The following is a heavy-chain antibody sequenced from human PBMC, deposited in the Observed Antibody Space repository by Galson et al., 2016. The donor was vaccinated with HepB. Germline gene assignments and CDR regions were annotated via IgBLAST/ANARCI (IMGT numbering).Heavy chain of an antibody. CDR2: IDGPTPNT. CDR1: GDTFRNYA. CDR3: TTWLSHHFDY. D-gene: IGHD6-19*01. V-gene: IGHV3-23*01. Sequence: SLRLSCAASGDTFRNYALSWVRRAPGKGLEWVSHIDGPTPNTHYADSVRGRFSIYRDNSRDTLYLQMDSLTAEDSAIYYCTTWLSHHFDYWGQGTRVTVSS. J-gene: IGHJ4*02.